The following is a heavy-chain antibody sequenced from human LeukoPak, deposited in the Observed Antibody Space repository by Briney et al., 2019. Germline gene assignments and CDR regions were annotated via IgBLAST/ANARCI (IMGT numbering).Heavy chain of an antibody. CDR2: IYYSGST. J-gene: IGHJ6*02. CDR1: GGSISSISSNNYH. Sequence: SETLSLTCIVSGGSISSISSNNYHWGWIRQPPGKGLEWIGSIYYSGSTYYNPSLKSRVTISVDTSKNRFSLKLSSVTAADTALYYCAREMGVVTAHGIDVWGQGTTVTVSS. V-gene: IGHV4-39*02. CDR3: AREMGVVTAHGIDV. D-gene: IGHD4-23*01.